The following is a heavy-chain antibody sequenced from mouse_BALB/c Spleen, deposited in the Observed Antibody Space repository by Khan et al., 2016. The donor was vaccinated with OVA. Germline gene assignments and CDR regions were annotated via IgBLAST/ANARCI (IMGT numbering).Heavy chain of an antibody. V-gene: IGHV3-2*02. CDR3: ARWFTY. CDR2: INYSGAT. Sequence: EVKLEVSGPGLVKPSQSLSLTCTVTGYSITSDYAWNWIRQFPGNKLEWMGYINYSGATSYLPSLKSRISITRDTSKNQFFLQLNSVTTEDSATYYCARWFTYWGQGTLVTVS. CDR1: GYSITSDYA. J-gene: IGHJ3*01.